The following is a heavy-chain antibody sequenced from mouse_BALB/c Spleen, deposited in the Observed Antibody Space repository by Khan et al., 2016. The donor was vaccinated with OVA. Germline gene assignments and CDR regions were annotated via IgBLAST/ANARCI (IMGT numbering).Heavy chain of an antibody. J-gene: IGHJ4*01. Sequence: QIQLVQSGPELKKPGETVRISCKASGYTFTTAGMQWVQKMPGKGLKWIGWINTHSGVPKYAENFKGRFVFSLETSDNPAYLQIGNLKNEDTATYFWGRSPTMMYAMDYWGQGTSVTVSS. D-gene: IGHD2-4*01. V-gene: IGHV9-4*02. CDR1: GYTFTTAG. CDR3: GRSPTMMYAMDY. CDR2: INTHSGVP.